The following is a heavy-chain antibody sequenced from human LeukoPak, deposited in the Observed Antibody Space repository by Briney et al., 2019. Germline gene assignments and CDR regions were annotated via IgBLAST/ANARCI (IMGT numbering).Heavy chain of an antibody. J-gene: IGHJ4*02. CDR1: GYTFTGYY. V-gene: IGHV1-2*02. CDR3: APAPPPYYYGSSGYYYSYYYDY. D-gene: IGHD3-22*01. CDR2: INPNSGGT. Sequence: ASVKVSCKASGYTFTGYYIHWVRQAPGQGLEWMASINPNSGGTNYAQTFQGRVTMTRDTSISTAYMELSRLRSDDTAVYYCAPAPPPYYYGSSGYYYSYYYDYWGQGTLVTVSS.